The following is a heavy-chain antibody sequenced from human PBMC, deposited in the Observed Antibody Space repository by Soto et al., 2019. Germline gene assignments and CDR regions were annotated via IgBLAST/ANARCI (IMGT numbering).Heavy chain of an antibody. CDR1: GYTFTSYD. D-gene: IGHD6-13*01. CDR3: AREHSSTWRFDY. Sequence: QVQLVQSGAEVKKPGASVKVSCKASGYTFTSYDINWVRQATGQGLEWMGWMNPNSGNTGYAQKFQGRGTMTRNTSIRTAYMELSSLRSEDTAVYYCAREHSSTWRFDYWGQGTLVTVSS. CDR2: MNPNSGNT. J-gene: IGHJ4*02. V-gene: IGHV1-8*01.